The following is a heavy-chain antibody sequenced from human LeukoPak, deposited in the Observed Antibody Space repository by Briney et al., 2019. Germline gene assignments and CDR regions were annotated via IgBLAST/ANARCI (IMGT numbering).Heavy chain of an antibody. D-gene: IGHD1-26*01. Sequence: SETLSLTCTVSGGSISSSGYYWGWIRQPPGKELECIASIYYSGSTYYNPSLKSRVTISVDTSKNQLSLKLSSLTAADTAVYYCARHEYSGSYYGLSWFDPWGQGTLVTVSS. V-gene: IGHV4-39*01. CDR2: IYYSGST. CDR1: GGSISSSGYY. CDR3: ARHEYSGSYYGLSWFDP. J-gene: IGHJ5*02.